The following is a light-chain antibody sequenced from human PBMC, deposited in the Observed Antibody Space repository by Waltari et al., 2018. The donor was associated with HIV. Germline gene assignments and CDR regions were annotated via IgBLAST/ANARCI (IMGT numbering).Light chain of an antibody. CDR3: SSYTSAKTVV. CDR2: DVT. J-gene: IGLJ3*02. V-gene: IGLV2-14*01. CDR1: SSDGGAYND. Sequence: QSALTQPASVSGSPGQSITIPFTGTSSDGGAYNDVSWYQQYLGKVPKLLIFDVTNRPSGVSNRFSGSKSANTASLTISAVQAEDEAHYYCSSYTSAKTVVFGGGTKLTVL.